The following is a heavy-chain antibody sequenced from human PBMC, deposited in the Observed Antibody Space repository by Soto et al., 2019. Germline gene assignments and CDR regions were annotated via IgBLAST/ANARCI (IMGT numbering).Heavy chain of an antibody. CDR3: AGGIRVGQGFAY. J-gene: IGHJ4*02. CDR2: ISVNSGNK. D-gene: IGHD2-2*01. CDR1: GDTFASYG. V-gene: IGHV1-18*01. Sequence: QVQLVQSGAEVKKPGASVKVSCKASGDTFASYGISWVRQAPGQGLEWMGWISVNSGNKNYAQNSQDRVTMTTDTSTTTLFMELRSLRSDDTAVYYCAGGIRVGQGFAYWGQGTLVTVSS.